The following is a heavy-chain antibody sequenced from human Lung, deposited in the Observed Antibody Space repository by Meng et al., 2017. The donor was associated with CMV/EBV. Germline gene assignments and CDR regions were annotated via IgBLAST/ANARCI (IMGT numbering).Heavy chain of an antibody. CDR2: INAGNGNT. CDR3: AKNGPGQFPIFDH. J-gene: IGHJ4*02. CDR1: GYIFTTYA. D-gene: IGHD3-9*01. V-gene: IGHV1-3*01. Sequence: KASGYIFTTYATHWVRQAPGQRLEWLGWINAGNGNTKYAGKFRGRVTISRDTSASTAYMELSGLRSEDTAIYYCAKNGPGQFPIFDHWGQGTLVTVSS.